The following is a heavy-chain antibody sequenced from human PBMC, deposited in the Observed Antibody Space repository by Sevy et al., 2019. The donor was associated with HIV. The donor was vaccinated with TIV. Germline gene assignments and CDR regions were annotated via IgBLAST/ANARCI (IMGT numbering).Heavy chain of an antibody. D-gene: IGHD6-13*01. V-gene: IGHV3-30-3*01. CDR1: GFTFSSYA. CDR2: ISYDGSNK. J-gene: IGHJ6*02. Sequence: GGSLRLSCAASGFTFSSYAMHWVRQAPGKGLEWVAVISYDGSNKYYADSVKGRFTISRDNSKNTLYLQMNSLRAEDTAEYYCARATANSEYSSSWYVLRGMEDYYGMDVWGQGTTVTVSS. CDR3: ARATANSEYSSSWYVLRGMEDYYGMDV.